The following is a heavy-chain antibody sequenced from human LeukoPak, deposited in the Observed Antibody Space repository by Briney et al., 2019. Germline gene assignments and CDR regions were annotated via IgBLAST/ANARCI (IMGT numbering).Heavy chain of an antibody. V-gene: IGHV1-8*01. J-gene: IGHJ6*03. CDR2: MNPNSGNT. Sequence: GASVKVSCKASGYTFTSYDINWVRQATGQGLEWMGWMNPNSGNTGYAQKFQGRVTMTRNTSISTAYMELSSLRSEDTAVYYCARSSGWAYYYYYYMDVWGKGTTVTISS. CDR3: ARSSGWAYYYYYYMDV. D-gene: IGHD6-19*01. CDR1: GYTFTSYD.